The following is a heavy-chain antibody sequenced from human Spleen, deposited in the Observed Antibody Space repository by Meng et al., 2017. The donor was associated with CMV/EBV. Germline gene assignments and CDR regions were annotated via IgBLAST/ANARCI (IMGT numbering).Heavy chain of an antibody. CDR2: ISYSENT. J-gene: IGHJ4*02. CDR3: ARAMTTFGDSFFDY. CDR1: GASISSGGYR. V-gene: IGHV4-31*02. Sequence: SGASISSGGYRWSWIRQHPGKGLEWVGYISYSENTDYNPSLKSRVAMSLDTSKNRFSLELNSVTVADTAVYYCARAMTTFGDSFFDYWGQGALVTVSS. D-gene: IGHD3-3*01.